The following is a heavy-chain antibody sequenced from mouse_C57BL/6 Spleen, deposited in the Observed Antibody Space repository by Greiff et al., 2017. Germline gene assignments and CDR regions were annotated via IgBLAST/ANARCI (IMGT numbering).Heavy chain of an antibody. CDR3: ARDYSNYSWFAY. J-gene: IGHJ3*01. Sequence: EVKVVESGPGMVKPSQSLSLTCTVTGYSITSGYDWHWIRHFPGNKLEWMGYISYSGSTNYNPSLKSRISITHDTSKNHFFLKLNSVTTEDTATYYCARDYSNYSWFAYWGQGTLVTVSA. CDR2: ISYSGST. CDR1: GYSITSGYD. D-gene: IGHD2-5*01. V-gene: IGHV3-1*01.